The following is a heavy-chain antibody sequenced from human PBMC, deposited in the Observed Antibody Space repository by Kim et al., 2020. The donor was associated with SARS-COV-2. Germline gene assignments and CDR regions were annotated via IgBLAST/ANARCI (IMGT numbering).Heavy chain of an antibody. D-gene: IGHD1-26*01. V-gene: IGHV3-53*01. CDR1: GFTVSTNY. CDR2: IYSGGNT. CDR3: ASEPNRRSGTYYVPLYYFDC. J-gene: IGHJ4*02. Sequence: GGSLRLSCAASGFTVSTNYMSWVRQAPGKGLEWVSVIYSGGNTYYADSVKGRFTISRDNSKNTLYLQMNNLRAEDTAVYYCASEPNRRSGTYYVPLYYFDCWGQGTLVTVSS.